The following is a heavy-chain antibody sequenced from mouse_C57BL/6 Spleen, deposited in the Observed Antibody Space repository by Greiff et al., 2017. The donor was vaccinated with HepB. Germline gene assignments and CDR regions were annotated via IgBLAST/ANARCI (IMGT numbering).Heavy chain of an antibody. Sequence: EVKVVESGGGLVQPGGSLSLSCAASGFTFTDYYMSWVRQPPGKALEWLGFIRNKANGYTTEYSAPVKGRFTISRDNSQSILYLQMNALRAEDRATYYCARNPEFAYWGHGTLVTVSA. CDR2: IRNKANGYTT. V-gene: IGHV7-3*01. J-gene: IGHJ3*01. CDR1: GFTFTDYY. CDR3: ARNPEFAY.